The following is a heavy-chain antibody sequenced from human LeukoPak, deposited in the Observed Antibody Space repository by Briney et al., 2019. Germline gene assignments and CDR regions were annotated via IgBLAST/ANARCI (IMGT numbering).Heavy chain of an antibody. CDR2: IKQDGSQK. Sequence: PGGSLRLSCAASGFTFSSYWMSWVRQAPGKGLEWVANIKQDGSQKYYVGSVKGRFTISRDNAKNSLYLQMNSLRVDDTAVCYCAREQYGDHFDNWGQGTLVTVSS. D-gene: IGHD4-17*01. CDR1: GFTFSSYW. V-gene: IGHV3-7*01. J-gene: IGHJ4*02. CDR3: AREQYGDHFDN.